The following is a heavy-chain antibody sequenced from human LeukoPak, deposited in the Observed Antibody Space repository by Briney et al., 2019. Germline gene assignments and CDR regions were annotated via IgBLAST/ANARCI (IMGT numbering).Heavy chain of an antibody. CDR3: ARRSLREAYNRFDP. CDR1: GGSVTTSSYY. V-gene: IGHV4-39*01. CDR2: MSHSGSA. J-gene: IGHJ5*02. D-gene: IGHD3-10*01. Sequence: SETLSLTCTVSGGSVTTSSYYWGWIRQPPGKGLEWIGSMSHSGSAFYNPSLKSRVSISVDTSKNQFSLRVTPVTAADTALYYCARRSLREAYNRFDPWGQGTLVTVSS.